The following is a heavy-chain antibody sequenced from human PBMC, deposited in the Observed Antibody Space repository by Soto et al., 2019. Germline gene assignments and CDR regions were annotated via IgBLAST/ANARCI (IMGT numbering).Heavy chain of an antibody. CDR3: ARQRLLRLKPDFDI. J-gene: IGHJ4*02. CDR2: MYYSGSS. D-gene: IGHD2-21*02. V-gene: IGHV4-39*01. Sequence: SETLSLTCSVSGGSTSDKSYFWGWVRQSPGKGLEWIGSMYYSGSSYYNPSLKSRVAISVDTSKNQFSLKLRSVTAADTAVYFCARQRLLRLKPDFDIWGQGTLVTVSS. CDR1: GGSTSDKSYF.